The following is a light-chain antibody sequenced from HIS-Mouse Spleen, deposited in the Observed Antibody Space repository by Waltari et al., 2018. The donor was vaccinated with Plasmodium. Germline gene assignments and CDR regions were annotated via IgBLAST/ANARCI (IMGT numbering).Light chain of an antibody. CDR1: SSAVGSYNL. Sequence: QSALTQPASVSGSPGQSLTFPCTGTSSAVGSYNLVSWYQQHPGKAPKLRIYEGRQRPSGVSNRFSGSKSGNTASLTISGLQAEDEADYYCCSYAGSSTFVVFGGGTKLTVL. CDR2: EGR. CDR3: CSYAGSSTFVV. V-gene: IGLV2-23*03. J-gene: IGLJ2*01.